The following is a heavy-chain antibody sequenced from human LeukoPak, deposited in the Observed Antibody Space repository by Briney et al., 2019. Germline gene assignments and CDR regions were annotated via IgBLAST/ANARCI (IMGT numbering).Heavy chain of an antibody. V-gene: IGHV4-59*01. CDR3: ARTTMVRGTYYMDV. Sequence: PETLSLTCNVAGGSISSYYWSWIRQPPGKGLEWIGCIYYSGYTNYKSSLKSRVTISVDTSKNQFSLKLSSVTAADTAVYYCARTTMVRGTYYMDVWGKGTTVTVSS. J-gene: IGHJ6*03. CDR2: IYYSGYT. CDR1: GGSISSYY. D-gene: IGHD3-10*01.